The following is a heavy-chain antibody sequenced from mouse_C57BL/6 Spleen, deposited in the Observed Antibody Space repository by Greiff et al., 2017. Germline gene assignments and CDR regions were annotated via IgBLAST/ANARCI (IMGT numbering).Heavy chain of an antibody. CDR1: GYAFSSSW. J-gene: IGHJ1*03. D-gene: IGHD1-1*01. V-gene: IGHV1-82*01. Sequence: VKLVESGPELVKPGASVKISCKASGYAFSSSWMNWVKQRPGKGLEWIGRIYPGDGDTNYNGKFKGKATLTADKSSSTAYMQLSSLTSEDSAVSFGARRFITTVVATTDWYFDVWGTGTTVTVSS. CDR2: IYPGDGDT. CDR3: ARRFITTVVATTDWYFDV.